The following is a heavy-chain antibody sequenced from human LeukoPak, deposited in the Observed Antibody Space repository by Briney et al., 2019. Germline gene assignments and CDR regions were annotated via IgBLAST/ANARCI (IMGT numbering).Heavy chain of an antibody. Sequence: GGSLRLSCAGYGFNFRAYTMNWVRQAPGQGLEWVSGIYGSGEGQTFYADSVRGRFTISRDDSRNLVFLHMDSLRVEGTALYYCAKDVKSDGVWDVDHWGRGTLVTVSS. CDR2: IYGSGEGQT. CDR3: AKDVKSDGVWDVDH. CDR1: GFNFRAYT. V-gene: IGHV3-23*01. J-gene: IGHJ4*02. D-gene: IGHD4-17*01.